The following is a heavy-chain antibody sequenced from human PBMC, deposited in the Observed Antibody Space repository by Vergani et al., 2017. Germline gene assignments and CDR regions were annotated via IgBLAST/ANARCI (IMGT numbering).Heavy chain of an antibody. V-gene: IGHV3-21*01. CDR3: ARVDPGPYYGMDV. CDR1: GFTFSSYS. D-gene: IGHD3-9*01. J-gene: IGHJ6*02. CDR2: ISSSSSYI. Sequence: EVQLVESGGGLVKPGGSLRLSCAASGFTFSSYSMNWVRQASGKGLEWVSSISSSSSYIYYADSVKGRFTIARDNAKKSLYLQMNSLRAEDTAVYYCARVDPGPYYGMDVWGQGTTVTVSS.